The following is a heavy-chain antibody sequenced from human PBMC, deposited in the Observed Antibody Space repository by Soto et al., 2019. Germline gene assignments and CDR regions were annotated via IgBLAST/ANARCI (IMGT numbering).Heavy chain of an antibody. D-gene: IGHD1-26*01. CDR2: MYNTGST. Sequence: SETLSLTCTVSGGSISSCYWSWIRQPPGKGLEWIGYMYNTGSTIYNPSIKSRVTISVDTSKNQFSLKLNSVTAADTAVYYCARVSGSYYYGMDVWGQGTTVTVSS. V-gene: IGHV4-59*01. CDR3: ARVSGSYYYGMDV. J-gene: IGHJ6*02. CDR1: GGSISSCY.